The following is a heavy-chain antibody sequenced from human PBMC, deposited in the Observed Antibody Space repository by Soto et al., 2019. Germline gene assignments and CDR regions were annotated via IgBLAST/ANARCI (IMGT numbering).Heavy chain of an antibody. J-gene: IGHJ4*02. CDR3: AREARYGDYHPFDY. V-gene: IGHV4-59*12. CDR2: IYYSGST. CDR1: GGSISSYY. D-gene: IGHD4-17*01. Sequence: ETLSLTCTVSGGSISSYYWSWIRQPPGKGLEWIGYIYYSGSTNYNPSLKSRVTISVDTSKNQFSLKLSSVTAADTAVYYCAREARYGDYHPFDYWGQGTLVTVSS.